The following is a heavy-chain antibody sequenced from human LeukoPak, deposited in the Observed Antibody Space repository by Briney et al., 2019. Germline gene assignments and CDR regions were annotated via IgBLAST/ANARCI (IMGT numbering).Heavy chain of an antibody. J-gene: IGHJ4*02. CDR2: IYTSGST. Sequence: SETLSLTCTVSGGSISSGSYYWSWIRQPAGKGLEWIGRIYTSGSTNYNPSLKSRVTISVDTSKNQFSLRLSSVTAADTAVYYCARGVYCSGGSCYRPLDYRGQGTLVTVSS. CDR1: GGSISSGSYY. V-gene: IGHV4-61*02. CDR3: ARGVYCSGGSCYRPLDY. D-gene: IGHD2-15*01.